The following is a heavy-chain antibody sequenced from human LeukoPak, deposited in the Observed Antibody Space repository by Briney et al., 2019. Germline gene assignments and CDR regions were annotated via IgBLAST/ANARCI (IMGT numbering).Heavy chain of an antibody. V-gene: IGHV3-33*01. CDR1: GFTFSSYG. CDR2: IWYDGSNK. Sequence: PGGSLRLSCAASGFTFSSYGMHWVRQAPGKGLEWVAVIWYDGSNKYYADSVKGRFTISRDNSKNTLYLQMNSQRAEDTAVYYCASVGATNPFDYWGQGTLVTVSS. CDR3: ASVGATNPFDY. J-gene: IGHJ4*02. D-gene: IGHD1-26*01.